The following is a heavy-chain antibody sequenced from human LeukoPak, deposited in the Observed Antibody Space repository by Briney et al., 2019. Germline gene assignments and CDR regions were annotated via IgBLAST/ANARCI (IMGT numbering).Heavy chain of an antibody. Sequence: GGSLRLSCPASGFTFSDYSMSWVRQAPGKGLEWVSSISSSSDYIYYADSVKGRFTISRDNARNSLYLQMNSLRAVDTAVYYCARSRSVSNYKGMDVWGQGTTVTVSS. CDR3: ARSRSVSNYKGMDV. CDR1: GFTFSDYS. D-gene: IGHD5/OR15-5a*01. V-gene: IGHV3-21*01. CDR2: ISSSSDYI. J-gene: IGHJ6*02.